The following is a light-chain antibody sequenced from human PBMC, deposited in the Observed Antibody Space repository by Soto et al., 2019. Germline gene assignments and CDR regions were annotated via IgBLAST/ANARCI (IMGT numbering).Light chain of an antibody. J-gene: IGLJ1*01. V-gene: IGLV2-23*02. CDR3: CSYAGSSPPYV. CDR2: EVS. CDR1: SSDVGSYNL. Sequence: QSALSQPASVSGSPGQSITISCTGTSSDVGSYNLVSWYQQHPGKAPKLMIYEVSKRPSGVSNRFSGSKSGNTASLTISGLQAEDEADYYCCSYAGSSPPYVFGTGTKVT.